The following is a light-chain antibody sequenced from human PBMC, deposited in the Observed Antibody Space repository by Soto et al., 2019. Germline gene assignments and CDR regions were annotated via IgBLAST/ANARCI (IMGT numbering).Light chain of an antibody. CDR3: QHYNSWPYT. J-gene: IGKJ2*01. CDR1: QTIDNT. CDR2: DAS. Sequence: EIVMTQSPATLSLSPGERATLSCRASQTIDNTLAWYQRKPGQAPRLLIYDASTRATGVPARFSGSGSGTDFTLTISSLQSEDFEVYYCQHYNSWPYTFGQGTKVDIK. V-gene: IGKV3-15*01.